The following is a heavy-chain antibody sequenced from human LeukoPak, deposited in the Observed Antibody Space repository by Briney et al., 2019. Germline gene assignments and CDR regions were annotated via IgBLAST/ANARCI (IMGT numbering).Heavy chain of an antibody. J-gene: IGHJ4*02. CDR2: IFYSGCT. CDR1: GGSISTRNYY. D-gene: IGHD3-22*01. V-gene: IGHV4-39*07. CDR3: ARDRYYYDSSGYYRLDY. Sequence: PSETLSLTCTVSGGSISTRNYYWGWIRQPPGKGLEWIGNIFYSGCTYYNPSLKSRVTMSVDMSTNQFSLKLSSVTAADTAVYYCARDRYYYDSSGYYRLDYWGQGTLVTVSS.